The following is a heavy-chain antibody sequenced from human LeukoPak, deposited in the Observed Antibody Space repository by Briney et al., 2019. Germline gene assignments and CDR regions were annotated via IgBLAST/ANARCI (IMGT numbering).Heavy chain of an antibody. Sequence: GASVKVSCKTSGYTFTDYYIHWVRQAPGQGLQWMGWINPNNGGTNYAQKFQGRVTMTRDTSISTAYMELSRLRSDDTAVYYCARDLAAGYSSSWPYYYYMDVWGKGTTVTVSS. D-gene: IGHD6-13*01. V-gene: IGHV1-2*02. CDR2: INPNNGGT. CDR3: ARDLAAGYSSSWPYYYYMDV. J-gene: IGHJ6*03. CDR1: GYTFTDYY.